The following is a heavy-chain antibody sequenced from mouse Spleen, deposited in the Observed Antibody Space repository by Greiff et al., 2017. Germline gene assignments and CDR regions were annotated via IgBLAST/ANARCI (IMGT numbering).Heavy chain of an antibody. Sequence: VQLKESGPELVKPGASVKIPCKASGYTFTDYNMDWVKQSHGKSLEWIGDINPNNGGTIYNQKFKGKATLTVDKSSSTAYMELRSLTSEDTAVYYCARVTTVWYFDVWGAGTTVTVSS. CDR1: GYTFTDYN. CDR2: INPNNGGT. J-gene: IGHJ1*01. V-gene: IGHV1-18*01. D-gene: IGHD1-1*01. CDR3: ARVTTVWYFDV.